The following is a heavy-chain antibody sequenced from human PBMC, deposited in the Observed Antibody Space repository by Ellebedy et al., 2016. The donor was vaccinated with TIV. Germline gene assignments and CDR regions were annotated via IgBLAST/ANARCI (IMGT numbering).Heavy chain of an antibody. CDR3: ARDKSSGSTYGSHFDY. V-gene: IGHV3-7*01. CDR2: IKQDGSEK. CDR1: GFTFSTYW. D-gene: IGHD5-18*01. Sequence: GGSLRLXCAASGFTFSTYWMSWVRQAPGKGLEWMATIKQDGSEKYFVDSVKGRFTISRDNAKNSLCLQMNSLRAEDTAVYYCARDKSSGSTYGSHFDYWGQGTLVTVSS. J-gene: IGHJ4*02.